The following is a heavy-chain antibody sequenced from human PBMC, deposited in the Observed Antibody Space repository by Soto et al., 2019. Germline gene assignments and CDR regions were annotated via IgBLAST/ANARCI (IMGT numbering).Heavy chain of an antibody. V-gene: IGHV4-59*01. J-gene: IGHJ4*02. CDR2: IYYSGST. CDR3: ARGNYYDSSGYYDY. Sequence: PSETLSLTCTVSGGSFSSYYWSWIRQPPGKGLEWIRYIYYSGSTNYNPSLKSRVTISVDTSKNQFSLKLSSVTAADTAVYYCARGNYYDSSGYYDYWGQGTLVTVSS. D-gene: IGHD3-22*01. CDR1: GGSFSSYY.